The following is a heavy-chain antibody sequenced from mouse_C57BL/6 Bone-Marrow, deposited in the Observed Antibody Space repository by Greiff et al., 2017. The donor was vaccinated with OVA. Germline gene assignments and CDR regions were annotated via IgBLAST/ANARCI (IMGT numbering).Heavy chain of an antibody. CDR2: IYPGSGST. D-gene: IGHD1-1*01. CDR3: SRSGYTTVVAYYFDY. Sequence: QVQLQQPGAELVKPGASVKMSCKASGYTFTSYWITWVKQRPGQGLEWIGDIYPGSGSTNYNEKFKRKATLTVDTSSSTAYMQLSSLTSEDSAVYYCSRSGYTTVVAYYFDYWGQGTTLTVSS. V-gene: IGHV1-55*01. J-gene: IGHJ2*01. CDR1: GYTFTSYW.